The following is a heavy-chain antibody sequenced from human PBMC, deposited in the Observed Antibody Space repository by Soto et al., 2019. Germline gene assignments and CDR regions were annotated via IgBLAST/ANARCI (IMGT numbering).Heavy chain of an antibody. Sequence: EVQVLESGGGLVQSGGSLRLSCAASGFTFRNYAMTWVRQATGQGLEYVSSITENGANTYYASSVKGRFTISRDNSKNTLYLQMNSLRAEDTAIYYCAKGVLDPGVDSWGQGALVTVSS. D-gene: IGHD6-6*01. V-gene: IGHV3-23*01. J-gene: IGHJ4*02. CDR2: ITENGANT. CDR3: AKGVLDPGVDS. CDR1: GFTFRNYA.